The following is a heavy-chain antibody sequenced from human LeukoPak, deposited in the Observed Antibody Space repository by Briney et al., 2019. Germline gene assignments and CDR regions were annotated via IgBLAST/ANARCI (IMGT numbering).Heavy chain of an antibody. Sequence: PGRSLRLSCAASGFTFSSYAMHWVRQAPGKGLEWVAVISYDGSNKYYADSVKGRFTISRDNSKNTLYLQMNSLRAEDTAAYYCARCYGSGSYYNGRIAYWGQGTLVTVSS. V-gene: IGHV3-30*04. D-gene: IGHD3-10*01. CDR1: GFTFSSYA. CDR3: ARCYGSGSYYNGRIAY. J-gene: IGHJ4*02. CDR2: ISYDGSNK.